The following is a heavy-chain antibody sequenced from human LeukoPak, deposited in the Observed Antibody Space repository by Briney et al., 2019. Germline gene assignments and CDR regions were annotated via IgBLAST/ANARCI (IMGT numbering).Heavy chain of an antibody. Sequence: GGSLRLSCAASGFTFSRYNMNWVRQAPGEGLEWVSYISSGSSNIDYADSVKGRFTISRDNAKNSLYLQMNSLRAEDTAVYYCARYYYDSGGYNELDFWGQGTLVTVSS. CDR3: ARYYYDSGGYNELDF. CDR2: ISSGSSNI. V-gene: IGHV3-48*04. D-gene: IGHD3-22*01. J-gene: IGHJ4*02. CDR1: GFTFSRYN.